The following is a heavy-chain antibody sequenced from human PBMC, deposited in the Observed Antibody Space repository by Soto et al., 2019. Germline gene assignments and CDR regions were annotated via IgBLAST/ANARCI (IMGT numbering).Heavy chain of an antibody. CDR1: GGSISSYY. J-gene: IGHJ5*02. V-gene: IGHV4-59*01. CDR2: IYYSGST. D-gene: IGHD3-10*01. Sequence: SETLSLTCTVSGGSISSYYWSWIRQPPGKGLEWIGYIYYSGSTNYNPSLKSRVTISVDTSKNQFSLKLSSVTAADTAVYYCARVRGVITQGWFDPWRQGTLVTVSS. CDR3: ARVRGVITQGWFDP.